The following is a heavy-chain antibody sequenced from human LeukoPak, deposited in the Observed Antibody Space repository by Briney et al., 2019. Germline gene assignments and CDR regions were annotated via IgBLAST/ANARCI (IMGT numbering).Heavy chain of an antibody. CDR1: GFTFSSNG. V-gene: IGHV3-30*02. J-gene: IGHJ4*02. CDR2: MRYDGSYE. D-gene: IGHD6-13*01. CDR3: AKPVIATGGTFGHIDY. Sequence: GGSLRLSCAASGFTFSSNGMHWVRQAPGKGLEWVGFMRYDGSYEYYADSVKGRFTISRDNSKNTLYLQMNSLRIEDTAVYYCAKPVIATGGTFGHIDYWGQGTLVTVSS.